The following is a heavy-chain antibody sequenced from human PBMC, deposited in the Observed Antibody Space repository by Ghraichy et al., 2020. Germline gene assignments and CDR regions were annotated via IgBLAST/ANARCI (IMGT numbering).Heavy chain of an antibody. CDR3: ARAVGGYDVDY. Sequence: LSLTCAPSGFTFSSYWMHWVRQAPGKGLVWVSRINSDGSSTSYADSVKGRFTISRDNAKNTLYLQMNSLRAEDTAVYYCARAVGGYDVDYWGQGTLVTVSS. D-gene: IGHD5-12*01. CDR1: GFTFSSYW. V-gene: IGHV3-74*01. CDR2: INSDGSST. J-gene: IGHJ4*02.